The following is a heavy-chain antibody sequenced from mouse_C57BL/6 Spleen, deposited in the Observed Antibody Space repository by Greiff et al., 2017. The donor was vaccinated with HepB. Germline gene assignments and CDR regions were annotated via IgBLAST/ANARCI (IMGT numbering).Heavy chain of an antibody. CDR1: GYTFTDYY. Sequence: VQLKQSGPVLVKPGASVKMSCKASGYTFTDYYMNWVKQSHGKSLEWIGVINPYNGGTSYNQKFKGKATLTVDKSSSTAYMELNSLTSEDSAVYYCARKTTVVRDAMDYWGQGTSVTVSS. CDR3: ARKTTVVRDAMDY. D-gene: IGHD1-1*01. J-gene: IGHJ4*01. V-gene: IGHV1-19*01. CDR2: INPYNGGT.